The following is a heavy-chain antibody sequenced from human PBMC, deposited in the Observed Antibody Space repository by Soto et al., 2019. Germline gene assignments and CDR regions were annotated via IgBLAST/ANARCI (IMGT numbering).Heavy chain of an antibody. D-gene: IGHD2-2*01. J-gene: IGHJ6*03. CDR3: ARDQGGYCSSTSCQSYYYYYMDV. V-gene: IGHV1-69*08. CDR1: GGTFSSYT. CDR2: IIPILGIA. Sequence: QVQLVQSGAEVKKPGSSVKVSCKASGGTFSSYTISWVRQAPGQGLEWMGRIIPILGIANYAQKFQGRVTITADKSTSTAYMELSSLRSEDTAVYYCARDQGGYCSSTSCQSYYYYYMDVWGKGTTVTVSS.